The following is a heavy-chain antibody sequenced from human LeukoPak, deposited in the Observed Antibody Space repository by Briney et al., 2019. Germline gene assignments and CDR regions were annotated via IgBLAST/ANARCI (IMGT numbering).Heavy chain of an antibody. J-gene: IGHJ4*02. Sequence: PGGSLRLSCAASGLIVNNNYMSWVRQAPGKGLEWVSITYRGGNRNYSDSVKGRFTISRDNSKNTLSLQMNSLRAEDTAVYYCACSGPYSNGGVMTDYWGQGTLVTVSS. V-gene: IGHV3-66*01. CDR3: ACSGPYSNGGVMTDY. CDR1: GLIVNNNY. D-gene: IGHD6-19*01. CDR2: TYRGGNR.